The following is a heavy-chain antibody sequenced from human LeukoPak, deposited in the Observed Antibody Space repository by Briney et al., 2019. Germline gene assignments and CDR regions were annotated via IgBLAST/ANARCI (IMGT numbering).Heavy chain of an antibody. CDR2: ISGSGGST. Sequence: GGSLRLSCAASGFTFSSYAMSGVRQAPGKGLEWVSAISGSGGSTYYADSVKGRFTISRDNSKNTLYLQMNSLRAEDTAVYYCAKDSDQQYYYDSSGPGLNWYFDLWGRGTLVTVSS. V-gene: IGHV3-23*01. CDR1: GFTFSSYA. CDR3: AKDSDQQYYYDSSGPGLNWYFDL. D-gene: IGHD3-22*01. J-gene: IGHJ2*01.